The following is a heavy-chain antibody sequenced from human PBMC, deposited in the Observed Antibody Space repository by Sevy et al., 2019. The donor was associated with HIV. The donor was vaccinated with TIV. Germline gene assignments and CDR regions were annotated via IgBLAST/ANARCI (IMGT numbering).Heavy chain of an antibody. CDR2: IWYDGSNK. Sequence: GGSLRLSCAASGFTFSSYGMHWVRQAPGKGLEWVAVIWYDGSNKYYADSVKGRFTISRDNSKNTLYLQMNSLRAEDTAVYYCAKGAVGATPFYYYYYMDVWGKGTTVTVSS. CDR1: GFTFSSYG. CDR3: AKGAVGATPFYYYYYMDV. J-gene: IGHJ6*03. D-gene: IGHD1-26*01. V-gene: IGHV3-33*06.